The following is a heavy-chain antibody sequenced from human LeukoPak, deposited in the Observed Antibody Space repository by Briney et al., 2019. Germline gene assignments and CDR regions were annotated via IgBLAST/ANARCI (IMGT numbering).Heavy chain of an antibody. CDR2: FSASGGST. D-gene: IGHD4-17*01. V-gene: IGHV3-20*04. Sequence: GGSLRLSCVGSGFTFGDYGMSWVRQAPGKGLEWVSSFSASGGSTYYADSVKGRFTISRDNAKNSLYLQMNSLRAEDTAVYYCARDQAVTKSIDYWGQGTLVTVSS. CDR1: GFTFGDYG. CDR3: ARDQAVTKSIDY. J-gene: IGHJ4*02.